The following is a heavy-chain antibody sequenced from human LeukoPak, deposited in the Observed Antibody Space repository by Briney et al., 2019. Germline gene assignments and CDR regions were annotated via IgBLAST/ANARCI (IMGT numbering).Heavy chain of an antibody. CDR1: GFSFSGSA. V-gene: IGHV3-73*01. CDR2: IDKKDNLYAT. D-gene: IGHD2-15*01. J-gene: IGHJ5*02. Sequence: GGSLKPSCAATGFSFSGSAVHWVRQSSGKGLEWVGHIDKKDNLYATAYAESVKGRFTISRDDSKDTAFLHMDSLKTEDTALYYCTRDRGTYNWFDPWGQGTLVTVSS. CDR3: TRDRGTYNWFDP.